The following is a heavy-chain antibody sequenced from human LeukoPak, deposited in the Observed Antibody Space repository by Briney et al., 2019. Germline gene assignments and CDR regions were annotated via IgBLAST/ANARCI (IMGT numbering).Heavy chain of an antibody. CDR2: ISAYNGNT. CDR1: GYTFTSYG. CDR3: ARVGGVSRPHYYDSSGYSDY. Sequence: GASVKVSCKASGYTFTSYGISWVRQAPGQGLEWMGWISAYNGNTNYARKLQGRVTMTTDTSTSTAYMELRSLRSDDTAVYYCARVGGVSRPHYYDSSGYSDYWGQGTLVTVSS. D-gene: IGHD3-22*01. V-gene: IGHV1-18*01. J-gene: IGHJ4*02.